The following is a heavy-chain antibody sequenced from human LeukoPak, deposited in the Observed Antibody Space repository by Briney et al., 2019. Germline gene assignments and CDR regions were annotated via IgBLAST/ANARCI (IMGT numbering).Heavy chain of an antibody. D-gene: IGHD3-10*01. J-gene: IGHJ4*02. CDR2: IYTSGTT. V-gene: IGHV4-4*07. CDR3: AREGPGRFGAPGPNVYSIDY. Sequence: SETLSLTCTVSGGSISNYYWSWIRQPAGKGLEWIGRIYTSGTTHYNPSLKSRVTISVDTSKNQFSLKLSSVTAADTAVYFCAREGPGRFGAPGPNVYSIDYWGQGALVTVSS. CDR1: GGSISNYY.